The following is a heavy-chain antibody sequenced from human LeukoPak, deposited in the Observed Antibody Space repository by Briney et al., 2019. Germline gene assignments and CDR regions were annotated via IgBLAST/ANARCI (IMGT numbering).Heavy chain of an antibody. CDR3: AREPLGCCSGGSCYDY. Sequence: GGSLRLSCAASGFTVSSNYMSWVRQAPGKGLEWVSVIYSGGSTYYADSVKGRFTISRDNSKNTLYLQMNSLRAEDTAVYYCAREPLGCCSGGSCYDYWGQGTLVTVSS. D-gene: IGHD2-15*01. CDR1: GFTVSSNY. J-gene: IGHJ4*02. V-gene: IGHV3-53*01. CDR2: IYSGGST.